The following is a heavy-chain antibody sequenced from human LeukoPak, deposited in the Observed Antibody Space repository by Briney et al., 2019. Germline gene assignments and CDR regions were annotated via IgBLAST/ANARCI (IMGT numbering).Heavy chain of an antibody. CDR1: GGSISSSSYY. D-gene: IGHD3-3*01. CDR2: IYYSGST. CDR3: ASGINRKTIFGIRP. J-gene: IGHJ5*02. V-gene: IGHV4-39*07. Sequence: SSETLSLTCTVSGGSISSSSYYWGWIRQPPGKGLEWIGSIYYSGSTNYNPSLKSRVTISVDTSKNQFSLKLSSVTAADTAVYYCASGINRKTIFGIRPWGQGTLVTVSS.